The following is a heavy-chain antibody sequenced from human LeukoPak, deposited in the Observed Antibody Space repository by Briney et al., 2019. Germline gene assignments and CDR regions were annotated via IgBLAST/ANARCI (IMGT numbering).Heavy chain of an antibody. CDR1: GFTFSNYE. D-gene: IGHD3-3*01. V-gene: IGHV3-48*03. CDR3: VKAQYDFWSGLDY. J-gene: IGHJ4*02. CDR2: ISSSGSDL. Sequence: GGSLRLSCAASGFTFSNYEMNWVRQAPGKGREWVSYISSSGSDLYYADSVKGRFTISRDNAKNSLYLQMNSLRAEDTAVYYCVKAQYDFWSGLDYWGQGTLVTVSS.